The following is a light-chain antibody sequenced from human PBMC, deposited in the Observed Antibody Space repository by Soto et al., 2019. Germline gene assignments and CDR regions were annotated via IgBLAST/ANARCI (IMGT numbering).Light chain of an antibody. CDR1: QTIPSNY. CDR2: DAS. CDR3: QQYGSAPIT. V-gene: IGKV3-20*01. Sequence: NVLTKSPGTLPLSPWERAALSYRASQTIPSNYLAWYQQKPGQAPRLLISDASGRATGIPDRFSGSGSETDFSLTINRLEPEDLAVYFCQQYGSAPITFGQGTRLEIK. J-gene: IGKJ5*01.